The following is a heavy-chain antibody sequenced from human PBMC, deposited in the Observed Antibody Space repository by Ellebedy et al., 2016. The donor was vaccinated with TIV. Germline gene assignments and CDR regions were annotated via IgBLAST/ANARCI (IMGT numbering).Heavy chain of an antibody. J-gene: IGHJ4*02. V-gene: IGHV3-15*01. CDR1: GFTFSNAW. D-gene: IGHD2-2*01. CDR2: VKSKTDGGTT. CDR3: ATSVYIPAVPDY. Sequence: GGSLRLSCAASGFTFSNAWMSWVRQAPGKGLEWIGRVKSKTDGGTTEYAAPLKGRFTISRDDSKNTVYLHMNSLKTEDTALYYCATSVYIPAVPDYWGQGTLVTVSS.